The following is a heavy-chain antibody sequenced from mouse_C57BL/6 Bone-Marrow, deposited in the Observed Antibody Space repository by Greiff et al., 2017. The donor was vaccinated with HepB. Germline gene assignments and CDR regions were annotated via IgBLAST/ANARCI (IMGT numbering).Heavy chain of an antibody. J-gene: IGHJ2*01. CDR3: ARREITTVVAHFDY. Sequence: VQLQQSGAELARPGASVKLSCKASGYNFTSYGISWVKQRTGQGLEWIGEIYPRSGNTYYNEKFKGKATLTADKSSSTAYMELRSLTSEDSAVYFCARREITTVVAHFDYWGQGTTLTVSS. CDR2: IYPRSGNT. CDR1: GYNFTSYG. V-gene: IGHV1-81*01. D-gene: IGHD1-1*01.